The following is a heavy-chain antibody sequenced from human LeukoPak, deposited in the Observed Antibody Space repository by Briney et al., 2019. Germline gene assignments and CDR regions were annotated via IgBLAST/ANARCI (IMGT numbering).Heavy chain of an antibody. CDR2: IYYSGST. V-gene: IGHV4-39*01. CDR1: GGSISSSSYY. Sequence: SETLSPTCTVSGGSISSSSYYWGWIRQPPGKGLEWIGSIYYSGSTYYNPSLKSRVTISVDTSKNQFSLKLSSVTAADTAVYYCARPSLGDAFDIWGQGTMVTVSS. D-gene: IGHD2-2*01. J-gene: IGHJ3*02. CDR3: ARPSLGDAFDI.